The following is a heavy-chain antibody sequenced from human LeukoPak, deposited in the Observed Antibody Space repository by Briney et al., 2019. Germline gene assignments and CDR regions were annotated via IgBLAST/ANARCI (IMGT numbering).Heavy chain of an antibody. Sequence: SETLSLTCTVSGGSISSYYWSWIRQPPGKGLEWIGYIYYSGSTNYNPSLKSRVTISVDTSKNQFSLKLSSVTAADTAVYYCARWADFWSGYSDYWGQGTLVSISS. CDR2: IYYSGST. CDR1: GGSISSYY. J-gene: IGHJ4*02. D-gene: IGHD3-3*01. V-gene: IGHV4-59*01. CDR3: ARWADFWSGYSDY.